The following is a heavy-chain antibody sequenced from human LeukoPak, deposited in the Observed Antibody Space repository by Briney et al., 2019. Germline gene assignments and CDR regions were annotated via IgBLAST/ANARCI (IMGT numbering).Heavy chain of an antibody. CDR2: IIPNLGAP. V-gene: IGHV1-69*10. CDR3: ARVLRSGSYYVPFDY. D-gene: IGHD1-26*01. J-gene: IGHJ4*02. CDR1: GGTFNNYA. Sequence: ASVKVSCKASGGTFNNYAISWVRQAPGQGLEWMGGIIPNLGAPNYAQNFHGRVTMTRDMSTSTVYMELSSLRSEDTAVYYCARVLRSGSYYVPFDYWGQGTLVTVSS.